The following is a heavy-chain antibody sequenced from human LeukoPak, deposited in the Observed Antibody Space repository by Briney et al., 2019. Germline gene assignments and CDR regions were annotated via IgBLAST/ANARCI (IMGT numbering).Heavy chain of an antibody. D-gene: IGHD3-22*01. CDR1: GFSFSSYW. CDR3: ARVGSTDSPHAFDI. V-gene: IGHV3-74*01. CDR2: INSDGRMT. J-gene: IGHJ3*02. Sequence: GRSLRLSCAASGFSFSSYWMDWVRQAPGKGLVWVSGINSDGRMTRYAESVKGRFTISRDNAKNTLYLQMNTLRAEDTAVYYCARVGSTDSPHAFDIWGQGTTVTVSS.